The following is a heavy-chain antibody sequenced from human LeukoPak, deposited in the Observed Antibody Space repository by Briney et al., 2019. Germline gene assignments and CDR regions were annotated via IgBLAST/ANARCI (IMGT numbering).Heavy chain of an antibody. CDR1: GFTFSSYN. Sequence: PGGSLRLSCAASGFTFSSYNMNWVRQAPGKGLEWVSSISSSSSYIYYADSLKGRFTISRDNARKSLYLQMNSLRAEDTALYYCAKGGNYYGSGGAKADYWGQGTLVTVSS. CDR3: AKGGNYYGSGGAKADY. D-gene: IGHD3-10*01. V-gene: IGHV3-21*04. CDR2: ISSSSSYI. J-gene: IGHJ4*02.